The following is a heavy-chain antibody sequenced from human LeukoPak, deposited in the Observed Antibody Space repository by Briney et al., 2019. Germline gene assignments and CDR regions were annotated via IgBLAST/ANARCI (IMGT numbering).Heavy chain of an antibody. V-gene: IGHV5-51*01. J-gene: IGHJ4*02. Sequence: GEPLKISCKGSGYSFSSYWIGWVRQMPGKGPEWMVIIYPGDSDVKYGPSFEGQVTISADKSNTTAYLQWSSLKASDTAVYYCARRSSSGGYYFDYWGQGTLVTVSS. D-gene: IGHD3-16*01. CDR3: ARRSSSGGYYFDY. CDR2: IYPGDSDV. CDR1: GYSFSSYW.